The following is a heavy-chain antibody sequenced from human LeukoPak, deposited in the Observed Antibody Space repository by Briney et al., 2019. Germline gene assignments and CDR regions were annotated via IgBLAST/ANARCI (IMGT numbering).Heavy chain of an antibody. D-gene: IGHD4-17*01. V-gene: IGHV4-31*03. CDR2: IYYSGST. CDR1: GGSISSGGYY. Sequence: SETLSLTCTVSGGSISSGGYYWSWIRQHPGKGLEWIGYIYYSGSTYYNPSLKSRVTISVDTSKNQFSLKLSSVTAAGTAVYYCARVTVTDRIVDYWGQGTLVTVSS. J-gene: IGHJ4*02. CDR3: ARVTVTDRIVDY.